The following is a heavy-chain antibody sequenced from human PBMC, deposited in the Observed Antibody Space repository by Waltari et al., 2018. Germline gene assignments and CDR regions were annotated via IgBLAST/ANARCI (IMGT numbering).Heavy chain of an antibody. CDR1: GASFSAYY. CDR2: TRHPGNT. V-gene: IGHV4-34*01. CDR3: TRGGNYDFWSHRPFVDP. D-gene: IGHD3-3*01. J-gene: IGHJ5*02. Sequence: QVQLQQWGAGLLKPSETLSLTCSVSGASFSAYYWGWVRHVPGKGLEWIVQTRHPGNTNYNPSLQSRVAISIDTSRNQFSLRVFSVTAADTGLYFCTRGGNYDFWSHRPFVDPWGQGTQVTVSS.